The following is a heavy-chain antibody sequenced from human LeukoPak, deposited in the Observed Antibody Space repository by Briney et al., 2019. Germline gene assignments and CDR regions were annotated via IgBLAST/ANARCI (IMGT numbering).Heavy chain of an antibody. Sequence: GQSLRLSCTTSGFAFDDFAMSWVRQPAGKGLEWVGFIRRRAYGGAAEYAASVKGRFIISRDHSKGIAYLQMNSLKTEDTAVYYCSRNGLVDFDYWGQGSRVLVST. CDR3: SRNGLVDFDY. CDR2: IRRRAYGGAA. CDR1: GFAFDDFA. J-gene: IGHJ4*02. V-gene: IGHV3-49*04.